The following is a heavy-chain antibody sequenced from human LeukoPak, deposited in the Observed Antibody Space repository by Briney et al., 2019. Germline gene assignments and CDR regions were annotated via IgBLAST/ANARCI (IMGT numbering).Heavy chain of an antibody. CDR3: AREMRNYYYGSGSYYY. Sequence: SETLSLTCTVSGGSISSGGHYWRWIRQHPGKGLEWIGYIYDSGATYYNPSLKSRVTISADTSKNQFSLKLSSVTAADSAVYYCAREMRNYYYGSGSYYYWGQGALVTVSS. D-gene: IGHD3-10*01. J-gene: IGHJ4*02. CDR1: GGSISSGGHY. CDR2: IYDSGAT. V-gene: IGHV4-31*03.